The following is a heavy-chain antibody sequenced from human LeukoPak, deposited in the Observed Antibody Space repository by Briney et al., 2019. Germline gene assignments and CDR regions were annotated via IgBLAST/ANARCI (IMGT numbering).Heavy chain of an antibody. CDR1: GGSISSYY. CDR3: ARDSYYYGSGSYPNRVDYYYYYMDV. J-gene: IGHJ6*03. V-gene: IGHV4-4*07. CDR2: IYTSGST. Sequence: SETLSLTCTVSGGSISSYYWSWIRQPAGKGLEWIGRIYTSGSTNYNPSLKSRVTMSVDTSKNQFSPKLSSVTAADTAVYYCARDSYYYGSGSYPNRVDYYYYYMDVWGKGTTVTVSS. D-gene: IGHD3-10*01.